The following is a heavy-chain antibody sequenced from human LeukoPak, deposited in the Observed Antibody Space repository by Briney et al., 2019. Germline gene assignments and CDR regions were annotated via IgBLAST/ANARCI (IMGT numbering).Heavy chain of an antibody. D-gene: IGHD2-2*01. CDR3: ARNGASSSVVD. CDR2: IYHSGNT. Sequence: SGTLSLTCAVSSGSISSGNWWSWIRQPPGKGLEWIGEIYHSGNTVYNPPLKSRVTISVDNSNNQFSLKLTSVTAADTAVYYCARNGASSSVVDWGQGTLVTVSS. V-gene: IGHV4-4*02. CDR1: SGSISSGNW. J-gene: IGHJ4*02.